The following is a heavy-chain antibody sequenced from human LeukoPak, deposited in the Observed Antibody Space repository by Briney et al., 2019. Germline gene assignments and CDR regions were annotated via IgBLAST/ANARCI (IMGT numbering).Heavy chain of an antibody. V-gene: IGHV7-4-1*02. CDR3: ARRGYCSGGSCYGMSY. J-gene: IGHJ4*02. CDR2: TNTNTGNP. Sequence: ASVKVSCKASGYTFTSYAMNWVRQAPGQGLEWMGWTNTNTGNPTYAQGFTGRFVFSLDTSVSTAYLQISSLKAEDTAVYYCARRGYCSGGSCYGMSYWGQGTLVTVSS. CDR1: GYTFTSYA. D-gene: IGHD2-15*01.